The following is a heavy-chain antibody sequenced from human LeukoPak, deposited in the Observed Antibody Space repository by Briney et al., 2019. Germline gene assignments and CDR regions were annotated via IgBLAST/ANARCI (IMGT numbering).Heavy chain of an antibody. CDR3: AKDLPGYYDSSGYKIGNDY. CDR2: ISGSGGST. V-gene: IGHV3-23*01. CDR1: GFTFSSYS. D-gene: IGHD3-22*01. Sequence: GGSLRLSCAASGFTFSSYSMNWVRQAPGKGLEWVSAISGSGGSTYYADSVKGRFTISRDNSKNTLYLQMNSLRAEDTAVYYCAKDLPGYYDSSGYKIGNDYWGQGTLVTVSS. J-gene: IGHJ4*02.